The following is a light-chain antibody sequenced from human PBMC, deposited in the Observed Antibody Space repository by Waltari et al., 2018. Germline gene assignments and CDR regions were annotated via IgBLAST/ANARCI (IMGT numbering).Light chain of an antibody. CDR2: DAA. V-gene: IGKV3-20*01. J-gene: IGKJ1*01. CDR3: QKYGTLPAT. Sequence: EIMLTQSPGTLSLSPGERATLSCRASQRISKYLAWYQQKPGQAPRLLLYDAASRATGIPDRFSGSGSGTDFSLTISRLEPEDSAVYYCQKYGTLPATFGQGTKVEIK. CDR1: QRISKY.